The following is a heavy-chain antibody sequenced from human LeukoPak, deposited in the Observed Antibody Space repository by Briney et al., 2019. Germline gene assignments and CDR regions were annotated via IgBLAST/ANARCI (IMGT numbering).Heavy chain of an antibody. D-gene: IGHD2-21*02. V-gene: IGHV1-18*01. CDR1: GYTFNTYG. Sequence: ASVKYSFKGSGYTFNTYGISWVRQAPGQRPDWMGWINTDNGNTKYAQKLQGRVTMTTDTSTSTAYMELSSLRSDDTAVYYCARKGCTGDCYRFDPWGQGTLVTVSS. J-gene: IGHJ5*02. CDR2: INTDNGNT. CDR3: ARKGCTGDCYRFDP.